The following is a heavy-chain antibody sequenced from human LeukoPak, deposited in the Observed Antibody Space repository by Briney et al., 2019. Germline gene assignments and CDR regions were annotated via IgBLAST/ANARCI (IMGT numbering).Heavy chain of an antibody. CDR2: ISWNSGVI. V-gene: IGHV3-9*03. Sequence: SGGSLRLSCTASGFSFDDHAMHWVRQAPGKGLEWLSGISWNSGVIRYADSVKGRFTISRDNAKNSLYLQINSLRAEDMALYYCAKDQGATYFYYMDVWGKGTTVAVSS. J-gene: IGHJ6*03. CDR1: GFSFDDHA. CDR3: AKDQGATYFYYMDV.